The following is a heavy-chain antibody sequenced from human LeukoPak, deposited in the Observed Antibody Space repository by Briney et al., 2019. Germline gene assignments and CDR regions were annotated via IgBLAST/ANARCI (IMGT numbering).Heavy chain of an antibody. CDR3: AKDRRAYSSSPYYFDY. Sequence: PGGSLRLSCAASEFTFSSYAMSWVRQAPGKGLEWVSAISGSGGSTYYADSVKGRFTISRDNSKNTLYLQMNSLRAEDTAVYYCAKDRRAYSSSPYYFDYWGQGTLVTVSS. V-gene: IGHV3-23*01. J-gene: IGHJ4*02. D-gene: IGHD6-6*01. CDR2: ISGSGGST. CDR1: EFTFSSYA.